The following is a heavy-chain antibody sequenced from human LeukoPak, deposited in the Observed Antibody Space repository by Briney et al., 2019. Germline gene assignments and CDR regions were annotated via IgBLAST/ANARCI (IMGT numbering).Heavy chain of an antibody. CDR2: IYYSGST. V-gene: IGHV4-39*07. CDR1: GGSISSSSYY. J-gene: IGHJ4*02. D-gene: IGHD5-18*01. CDR3: ARVRPQRGYSYAYYFDY. Sequence: PSETLSLTCTVSGGSISSSSYYWGWIRQPPGKGLEWIGSIYYSGSTYYNPPLKSRVTISVDTSKNQFSLKLSSVTAADTAVYYCARVRPQRGYSYAYYFDYWGQGTLVTVSS.